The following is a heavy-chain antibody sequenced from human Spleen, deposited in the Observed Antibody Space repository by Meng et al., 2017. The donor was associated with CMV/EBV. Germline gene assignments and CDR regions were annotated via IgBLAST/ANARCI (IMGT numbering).Heavy chain of an antibody. J-gene: IGHJ4*02. CDR2: INWNDDSA. D-gene: IGHD2-2*01. V-gene: IGHV3-20*04. CDR3: ARHWGYCTSTSCRYNYDFDF. Sequence: GESLKISCAASGFTFEDYGMSWVRQAPGRGLEWVSSINWNDDSASYADSLKGRFTISRDNAKNSLYLQMNSLRVEDTALYYCARHWGYCTSTSCRYNYDFDFWGQGTLVTVS. CDR1: GFTFEDYG.